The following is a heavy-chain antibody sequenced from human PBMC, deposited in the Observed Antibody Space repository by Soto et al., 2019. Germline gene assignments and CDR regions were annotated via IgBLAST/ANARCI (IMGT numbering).Heavy chain of an antibody. CDR2: INPSGGST. J-gene: IGHJ6*02. Sequence: QVQLVQSGAEVKKPGASVKVSCKASGYTFTSYYMHWVRQAPGQGLEWMGIINPSGGSTSYAQKFQGRVTMTRDTSTSTVYMELSSLRSEDTAVYYCASQNYDFWSGYYLPPLYYYYYGMDVWGQGTTVTVSS. V-gene: IGHV1-46*01. CDR3: ASQNYDFWSGYYLPPLYYYYYGMDV. D-gene: IGHD3-3*01. CDR1: GYTFTSYY.